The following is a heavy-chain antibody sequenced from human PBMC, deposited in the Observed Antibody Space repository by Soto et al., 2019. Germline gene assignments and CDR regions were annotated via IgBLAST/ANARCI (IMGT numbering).Heavy chain of an antibody. D-gene: IGHD6-13*01. Sequence: EVQLVESGGGLVQPGGSLKLSCAASGFTFSGSAMHWVRQASGKGLEWVGRIRSKANSYATAYAASVKGRFTISRDDSKNTAYLQMNSLKTEDTAVYDCTLPGGIAAAGVDYWGQGTLVTVSS. V-gene: IGHV3-73*02. CDR2: IRSKANSYAT. CDR3: TLPGGIAAAGVDY. CDR1: GFTFSGSA. J-gene: IGHJ4*02.